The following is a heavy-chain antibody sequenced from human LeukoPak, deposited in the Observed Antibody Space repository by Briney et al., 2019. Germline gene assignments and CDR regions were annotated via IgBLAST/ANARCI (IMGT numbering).Heavy chain of an antibody. D-gene: IGHD6-6*01. V-gene: IGHV1-18*01. J-gene: IGHJ6*03. CDR3: ARAVEYSSSRRLGPPYYYYMDV. CDR2: ISAYNGNT. Sequence: ASVKVSCKASGYTFTSYGISWVRQAPGQGLEWMGWISAYNGNTNYAHKLQGRVTMTTDTSTSTAYMELRSLRSDDTAVYYCARAVEYSSSRRLGPPYYYYMDVWGKGTTVTVSS. CDR1: GYTFTSYG.